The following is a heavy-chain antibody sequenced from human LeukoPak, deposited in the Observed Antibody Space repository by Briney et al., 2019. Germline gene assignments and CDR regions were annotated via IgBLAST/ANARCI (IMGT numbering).Heavy chain of an antibody. J-gene: IGHJ4*02. CDR1: GFTFSSYW. CDR3: AREGRVSGYDFDC. D-gene: IGHD5-12*01. V-gene: IGHV3-74*03. CDR2: INSEGSSI. Sequence: GGSLRLSCAASGFTFSSYWMHWVRQAPGKGRVWVSRINSEGSSITYADSVTGRFTISRDNATNTLDLQMNSLRVEDTAVYYCAREGRVSGYDFDCWGQGTLVTVSS.